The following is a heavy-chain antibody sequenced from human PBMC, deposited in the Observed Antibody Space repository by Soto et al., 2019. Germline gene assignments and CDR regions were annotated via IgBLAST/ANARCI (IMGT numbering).Heavy chain of an antibody. Sequence: PSETLSLTCAVSGGSISSGGYSWSWIRQPPGKGLEWIGYIYHSGSTYYNPSLKSRVTISVDRSKNQFSLRLISVTAADTAKYFCAREGNLGRWLLPLDFWGQGNLVTVSS. CDR2: IYHSGST. CDR3: AREGNLGRWLLPLDF. D-gene: IGHD1-26*01. CDR1: GGSISSGGYS. J-gene: IGHJ4*02. V-gene: IGHV4-30-2*01.